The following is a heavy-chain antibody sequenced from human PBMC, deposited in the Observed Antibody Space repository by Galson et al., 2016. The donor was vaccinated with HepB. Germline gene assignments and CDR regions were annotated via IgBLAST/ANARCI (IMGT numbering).Heavy chain of an antibody. CDR3: ARTPLRGRYLNYYFEY. D-gene: IGHD1-26*01. Sequence: SETLSLTCTVSGDSTSGYYWNWIRQPPGKGLEWIGYIYSSGTTNYNPSLRSRVTISLDTSKNQFSLRLGSVTAADTAVYYCARTPLRGRYLNYYFEYWVQGALVTVSS. J-gene: IGHJ4*02. V-gene: IGHV4-59*01. CDR1: GDSTSGYY. CDR2: IYSSGTT.